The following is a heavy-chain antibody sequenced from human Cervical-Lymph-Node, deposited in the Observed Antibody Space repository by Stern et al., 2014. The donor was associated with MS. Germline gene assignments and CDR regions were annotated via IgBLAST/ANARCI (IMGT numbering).Heavy chain of an antibody. Sequence: EVQLVESGAEVKKPGESLKISCKGSGYSFTSYWIGWGRQMPGKGLEWMGIIYPGDSDTRYSPSFQGQVTISADKSISTAYLQWSSLKASDTAMYYCARNDCSSTSCYVGFDYWGQGTLVTVSS. CDR3: ARNDCSSTSCYVGFDY. V-gene: IGHV5-51*01. J-gene: IGHJ4*02. CDR2: IYPGDSDT. D-gene: IGHD2-2*01. CDR1: GYSFTSYW.